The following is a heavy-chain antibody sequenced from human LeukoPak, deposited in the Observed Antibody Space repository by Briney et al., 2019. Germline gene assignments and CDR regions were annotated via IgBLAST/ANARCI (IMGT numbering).Heavy chain of an antibody. CDR1: GYTFTSYH. D-gene: IGHD6-19*01. Sequence: ASVKVSCKASGYTFTSYHLHWLRQAPGQGLEWMGIINPSGGSPNYAQKFQGRVTMTRDMSTSTVNMELSSLRSEDTAVYYCARARLVRGSYFDYWGQGTLVTVSS. V-gene: IGHV1-46*01. CDR2: INPSGGSP. CDR3: ARARLVRGSYFDY. J-gene: IGHJ4*02.